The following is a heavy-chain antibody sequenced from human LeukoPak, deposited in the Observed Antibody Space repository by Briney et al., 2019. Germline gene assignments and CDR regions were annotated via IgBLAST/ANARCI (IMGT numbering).Heavy chain of an antibody. V-gene: IGHV3-33*01. CDR3: ARDELAVAKKGFLDS. J-gene: IGHJ4*02. D-gene: IGHD6-19*01. Sequence: PGGSLRLSCAASGFTFSKYGIHWVRQAPGKGLEWVAVIWYDGRTKYYADSVKGRFTISRDNSKNTLYLQVNSLRAEDTAVYYCARDELAVAKKGFLDSWGQGTLVTVSS. CDR1: GFTFSKYG. CDR2: IWYDGRTK.